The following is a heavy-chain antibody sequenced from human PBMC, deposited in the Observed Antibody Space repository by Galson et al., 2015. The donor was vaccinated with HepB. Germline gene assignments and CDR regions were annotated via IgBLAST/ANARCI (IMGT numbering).Heavy chain of an antibody. J-gene: IGHJ6*02. Sequence: SLRLSCAASGFTFSSYGMHWVRQAPGKGLEWVAVIWYDGSNKYYADSVKGRFTISRDNSKNTLYLQMNSLRAEDTAVYYCARDLGVTLDEIVVVPNGMDVWGQGTTVTVSS. D-gene: IGHD2-2*01. CDR1: GFTFSSYG. CDR2: IWYDGSNK. V-gene: IGHV3-33*01. CDR3: ARDLGVTLDEIVVVPNGMDV.